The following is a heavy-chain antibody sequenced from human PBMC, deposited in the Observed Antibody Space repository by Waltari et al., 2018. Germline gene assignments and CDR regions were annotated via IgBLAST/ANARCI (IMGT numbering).Heavy chain of an antibody. Sequence: QLQLQESGPGLVKPSETLSLTCTVSGGSISSSSYYWGWIRQPPGKGLEWIGSIYYSGSTYYNPSLKSRVTISVDTSKNQFSLKLSSVTAADTAVYYCARVTRRITIFGVVTDAFDIWGQGTMVTVSS. CDR2: IYYSGST. J-gene: IGHJ3*02. V-gene: IGHV4-39*07. D-gene: IGHD3-3*01. CDR1: GGSISSSSYY. CDR3: ARVTRRITIFGVVTDAFDI.